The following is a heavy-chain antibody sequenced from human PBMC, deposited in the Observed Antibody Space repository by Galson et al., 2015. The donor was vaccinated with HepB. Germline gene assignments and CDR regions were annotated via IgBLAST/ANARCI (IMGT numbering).Heavy chain of an antibody. CDR1: GFTFSSYG. V-gene: IGHV3-33*08. J-gene: IGHJ6*03. CDR2: IWYDGSNK. D-gene: IGHD3-22*01. Sequence: SLRLSCAASGFTFSSYGMHWVRQAPGKGLEWVAVIWYDGSNKYYADSVKGRFTISRDNSKNTLYLQMNSLRAEDTAVYYCARDHLPMIAYMDVWGKGTTVTVSS. CDR3: ARDHLPMIAYMDV.